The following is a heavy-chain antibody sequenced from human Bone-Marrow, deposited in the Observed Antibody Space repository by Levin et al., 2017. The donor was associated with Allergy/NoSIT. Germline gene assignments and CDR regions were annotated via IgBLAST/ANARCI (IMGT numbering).Heavy chain of an antibody. CDR3: ARVPDVVVVPAAFRYYYYGLDV. J-gene: IGHJ6*02. Sequence: ASQTLSLTCSVSGVSMGSGNYYWGWIRQPPGKGLEWIGYSYFAGTTYYSPSLKSRVTVSVDTSQNQFSLKLKSVTAADTAVYYCARVPDVVVVPAAFRYYYYGLDVWGQGITVTV. V-gene: IGHV4-30-4*01. CDR2: SYFAGTT. D-gene: IGHD2-2*01. CDR1: GVSMGSGNYY.